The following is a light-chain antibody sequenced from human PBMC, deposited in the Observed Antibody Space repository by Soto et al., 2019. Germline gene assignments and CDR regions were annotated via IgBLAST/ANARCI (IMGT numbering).Light chain of an antibody. CDR2: DVS. CDR1: SSDVDAYDY. V-gene: IGLV2-14*03. J-gene: IGLJ1*01. Sequence: LTQPASVSGSPGQSITISCTGASSDVDAYDYVSWYQQHPGKAPKLMIYDVSSRPSGVSDRFSGSKSGNTASLTISGLQAEDEADYYCSSYTTSLTYVFGTGTKVTVL. CDR3: SSYTTSLTYV.